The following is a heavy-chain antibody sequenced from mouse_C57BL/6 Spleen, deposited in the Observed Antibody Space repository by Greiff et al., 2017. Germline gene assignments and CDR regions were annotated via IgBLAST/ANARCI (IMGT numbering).Heavy chain of an antibody. CDR2: IDPSDSAT. CDR3: ARNGYYFDY. J-gene: IGHJ2*01. V-gene: IGHV1-52*01. CDR1: GYTFTSYW. D-gene: IGHD2-2*01. Sequence: VQLQQPGAELVRPGSSVKLSCKASGYTFTSYWMHWVKQRPIQGLEWIGNIDPSDSATHYNQKFKDKATLTVDKSSSTAYMQLSRLTSEDSAVYYCARNGYYFDYWGQVTTRTVSS.